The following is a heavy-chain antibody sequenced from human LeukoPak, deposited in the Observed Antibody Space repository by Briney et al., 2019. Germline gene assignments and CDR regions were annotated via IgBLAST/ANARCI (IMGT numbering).Heavy chain of an antibody. CDR2: INTDGSST. V-gene: IGHV3-74*01. CDR3: ARSLLYYYDSSGPEN. Sequence: GGSLRLSCAASGFTFSNYWIHWVRQAPGKGLVWVSRINTDGSSTSYADSVKGRFTISRDNAKNALYLQMNSLRAEDTAVYYCARSLLYYYDSSGPENWGQGSLVTVSS. CDR1: GFTFSNYW. D-gene: IGHD3-22*01. J-gene: IGHJ4*02.